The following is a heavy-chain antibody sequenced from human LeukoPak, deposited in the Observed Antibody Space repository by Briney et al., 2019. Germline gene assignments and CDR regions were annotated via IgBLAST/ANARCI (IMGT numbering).Heavy chain of an antibody. CDR1: GYTFTGYD. CDR2: MNPNSGNT. V-gene: IGHV1-8*01. Sequence: ASVKVSCKASGYTFTGYDINWVRQATGQGLEWMGWMNPNSGNTGYAQKFQGRVTMTRNTSISTAYMELSSLRSEDTAVYYCARVPAPLRYFDWLADYWGQGTLVTVSS. CDR3: ARVPAPLRYFDWLADY. J-gene: IGHJ4*02. D-gene: IGHD3-9*01.